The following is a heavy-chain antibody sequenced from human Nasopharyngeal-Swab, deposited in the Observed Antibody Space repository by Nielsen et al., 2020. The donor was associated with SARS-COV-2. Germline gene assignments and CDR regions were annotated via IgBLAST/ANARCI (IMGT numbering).Heavy chain of an antibody. CDR1: GFTFSSYA. Sequence: GESMKISCAASGFTFSSYAMSWVRQAPGKGLEWVSAISGSGGSTYYADSVKGRFTISRGNAKNSLYLQMNSLRAEDTALYYCAKDIREAVAGSSLYGMDVWGQGTTVTVSS. CDR2: ISGSGGST. D-gene: IGHD6-19*01. J-gene: IGHJ6*02. CDR3: AKDIREAVAGSSLYGMDV. V-gene: IGHV3-23*01.